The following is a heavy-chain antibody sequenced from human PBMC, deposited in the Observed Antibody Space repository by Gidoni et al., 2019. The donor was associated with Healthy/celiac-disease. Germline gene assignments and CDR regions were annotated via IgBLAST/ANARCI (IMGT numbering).Heavy chain of an antibody. CDR2: VRHPGQA. J-gene: IGHJ6*02. CDR3: ARNGKEVIKNLPSYYYGMDV. CDR1: GASVIHYS. V-gene: IGHV4-59*02. D-gene: IGHD2-21*01. Sequence: QVQLPESGPGLVKPSETLSLTCTVSGASVIHYSWSWIRQPPGKGPEWIGFVRHPGQAKYSPSMETRVTMSVETSKNQFSLKMRSVTAADTAVYYCARNGKEVIKNLPSYYYGMDVWGQGTTVSVSS.